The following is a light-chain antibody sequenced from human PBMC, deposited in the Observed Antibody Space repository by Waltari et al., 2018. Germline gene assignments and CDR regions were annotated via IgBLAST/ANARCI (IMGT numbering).Light chain of an antibody. CDR2: DSS. V-gene: IGKV3-11*01. CDR1: QTVSTY. J-gene: IGKJ5*01. CDR3: QQRINWPLT. Sequence: ENVLTQSPATLSLSPGERATLPCRARQTVSTYLAWYQQKPGQAPRLLIYDSSNRAAGVPARFSGGGSGTDFTLTISSLDPEDSAVYYCQQRINWPLTFGQGTRLEIK.